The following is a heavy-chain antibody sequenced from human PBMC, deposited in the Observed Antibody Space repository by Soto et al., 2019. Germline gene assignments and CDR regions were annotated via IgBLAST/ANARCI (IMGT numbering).Heavy chain of an antibody. V-gene: IGHV4-59*08. D-gene: IGHD3-3*01. CDR2: IYYSGST. CDR3: ARHRGAETVGVVITNYYYYYMDV. J-gene: IGHJ6*03. CDR1: GGSISSYY. Sequence: PSETLSLTCTVSGGSISSYYWSWIRQPPGKGLEWIGYIYYSGSTNYNPSLKSRVTISVDTSKNQFSLKLSSVTAADTAVYYCARHRGAETVGVVITNYYYYYMDVWGKGTTVTVS.